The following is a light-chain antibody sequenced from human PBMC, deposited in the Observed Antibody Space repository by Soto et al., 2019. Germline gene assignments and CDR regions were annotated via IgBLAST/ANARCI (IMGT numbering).Light chain of an antibody. CDR3: QQRSNWPSIFT. CDR1: QSINTY. Sequence: EIVLTQSPATLSLSPGETATLSCRASQSINTYLAWYQQKPGQAPRLLIYDASNRATGIPARFSGSGFGTDFTLSISSLEPEDFAVYYCQQRSNWPSIFTFGPGTKVDIK. CDR2: DAS. J-gene: IGKJ3*01. V-gene: IGKV3-11*01.